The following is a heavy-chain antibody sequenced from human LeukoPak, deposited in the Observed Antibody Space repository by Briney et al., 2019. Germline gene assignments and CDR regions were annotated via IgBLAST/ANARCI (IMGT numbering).Heavy chain of an antibody. CDR3: ARDMSGTYSFDY. CDR2: ISSNGGST. D-gene: IGHD1-26*01. CDR1: GFTFSSYA. Sequence: GGSLRLSCSASGFTFSSYAMHWVRQAPGKGLEYVSAISSNGGSTSYADSVRGRFTVSRDNSKNTLFLELSSLRVDDTAVYYCARDMSGTYSFDYWGQGTLVTVSS. J-gene: IGHJ4*02. V-gene: IGHV3-64D*06.